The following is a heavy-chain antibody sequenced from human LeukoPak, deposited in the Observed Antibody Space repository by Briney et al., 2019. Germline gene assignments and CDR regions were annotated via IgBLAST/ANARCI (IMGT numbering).Heavy chain of an antibody. Sequence: SQTLSLTCTVSGGSLSSGDYYWRWLRQPPGKGLEWIGYIYYSGSTYYNPSLKSRVTISVDTSKNQFSLKLSSVTAADTAVYYCARGNIQMEAFDIWGQGTMVTVSS. D-gene: IGHD5-18*01. CDR3: ARGNIQMEAFDI. J-gene: IGHJ3*02. CDR2: IYYSGST. V-gene: IGHV4-30-4*08. CDR1: GGSLSSGDYY.